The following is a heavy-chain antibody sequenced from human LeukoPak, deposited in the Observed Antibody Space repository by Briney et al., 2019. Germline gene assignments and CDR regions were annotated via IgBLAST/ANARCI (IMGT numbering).Heavy chain of an antibody. Sequence: GGSLRLSCTASGFSLSAHPMSRVRQGPGKSLEWVSVISGSGQTTYYADSVKGRFTVSKDNSKNTVYLQMSSLRADDTAVYYCAKEKDYRVFDHWGQGTLVTVSS. CDR3: AKEKDYRVFDH. D-gene: IGHD4-11*01. V-gene: IGHV3-23*01. CDR2: ISGSGQTT. CDR1: GFSLSAHP. J-gene: IGHJ4*02.